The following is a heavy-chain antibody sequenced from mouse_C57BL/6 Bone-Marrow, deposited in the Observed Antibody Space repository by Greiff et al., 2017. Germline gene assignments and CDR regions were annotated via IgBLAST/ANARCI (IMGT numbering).Heavy chain of an antibody. CDR3: ARWGGSSPFDY. CDR2: INPGSGGT. D-gene: IGHD1-1*01. J-gene: IGHJ2*01. CDR1: GYAFTNYL. Sequence: QVQLQQSGAELVRPGTSVKVSCKASGYAFTNYLIEWVKQRPGQGLEWIGVINPGSGGTNYNEKFKGKATLTAEKSSSTAYMQLSSLTSEDSAVYFCARWGGSSPFDYWGQGTTLTVSS. V-gene: IGHV1-54*01.